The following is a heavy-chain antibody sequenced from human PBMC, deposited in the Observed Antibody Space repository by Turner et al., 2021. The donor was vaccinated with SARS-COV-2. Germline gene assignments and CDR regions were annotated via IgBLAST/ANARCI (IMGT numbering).Heavy chain of an antibody. D-gene: IGHD3-22*01. CDR2: IYYSGNT. CDR3: ARYKGDYDSSELLG. CDR1: GGSISSSSYY. Sequence: QLQLQESGPGLVKPSETLSLTCTVSGGSISSSSYYWGWIRQPPGKGLEWIGSIYYSGNTYYNPSLKSRGTISVDTSKNQFSLKLSSVTAADTAVYYCARYKGDYDSSELLGWGQGTLVTVSS. J-gene: IGHJ4*02. V-gene: IGHV4-39*01.